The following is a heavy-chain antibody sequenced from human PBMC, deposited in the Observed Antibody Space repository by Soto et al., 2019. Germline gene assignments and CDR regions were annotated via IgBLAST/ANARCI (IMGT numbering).Heavy chain of an antibody. CDR3: ARSPKGLGNFDY. Sequence: QVQLQESGPGLVKPSQTLSLTCAVSGASISSGGAYYWSWIRQSPGKGLEWIGYIHYSGSTYYNSSLKSRVTMSVDTAKNRFSLKVSSVTAADTPVYYCARSPKGLGNFDYWGQGTLVTVSS. CDR2: IHYSGST. J-gene: IGHJ4*02. CDR1: GASISSGGAYY. V-gene: IGHV4-30-4*01. D-gene: IGHD3-10*01.